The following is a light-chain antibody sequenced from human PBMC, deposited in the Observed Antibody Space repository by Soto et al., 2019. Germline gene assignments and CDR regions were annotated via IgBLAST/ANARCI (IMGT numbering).Light chain of an antibody. J-gene: IGKJ4*01. CDR1: RRVAGN. V-gene: IGKV3-15*01. Sequence: EIVMTQSPATLSVSPGESATLSCRASRRVAGNLAWYQQKPGQAPRLLIYGASTRATGIPARFSGSGSGTDFTLTINSLQSEDLAVYYCQQYDNWLTFGGGTKVEIK. CDR2: GAS. CDR3: QQYDNWLT.